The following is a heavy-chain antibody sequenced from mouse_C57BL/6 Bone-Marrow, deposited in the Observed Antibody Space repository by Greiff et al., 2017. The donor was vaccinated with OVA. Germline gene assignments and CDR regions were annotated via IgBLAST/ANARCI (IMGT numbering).Heavy chain of an antibody. J-gene: IGHJ2*01. V-gene: IGHV1-55*01. CDR1: GYTFTSYW. CDR3: ARRGDSSGLYYFDY. Sequence: VKLMESGAELVKPGASVKMSCKASGYTFTSYWITWVKQRPGQGLEWIGDIYPGSGSTNYNEKFKSKATLTVDTSSSTAYMQLSSLTSEDSAVYYCARRGDSSGLYYFDYWGQGTTLTVSS. D-gene: IGHD3-2*02. CDR2: IYPGSGST.